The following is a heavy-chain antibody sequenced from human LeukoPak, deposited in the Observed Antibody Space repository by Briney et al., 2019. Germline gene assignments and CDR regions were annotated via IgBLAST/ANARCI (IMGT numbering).Heavy chain of an antibody. J-gene: IGHJ5*02. D-gene: IGHD3-10*01. CDR3: ARDRGKSGYYYGSGSWLTWFDP. V-gene: IGHV4-34*01. Sequence: SETLSLTCAMHSESSGGDDWTWIRQPPGKGLEWIGEVSPGGSTYYNPSLKSRVTISVDTSKNQFSLKLSSVTAADTAVYYCARDRGKSGYYYGSGSWLTWFDPWGQGTLVTVSS. CDR1: SESSGGDD. CDR2: VSPGGST.